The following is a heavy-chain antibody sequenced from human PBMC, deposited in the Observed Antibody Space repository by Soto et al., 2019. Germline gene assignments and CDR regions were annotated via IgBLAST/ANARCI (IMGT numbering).Heavy chain of an antibody. V-gene: IGHV3-33*01. J-gene: IGHJ6*02. CDR3: ARDASYYSLWSGYYPSRNGMDV. CDR1: GFTFSSFG. CDR2: IWYDGSKK. D-gene: IGHD3-3*01. Sequence: QVQVVESGGGVVQPGRSLRLSCAASGFTFSSFGMHWVRQAPGKGLEWVSLIWYDGSKKSYGDSVKGRFTISRDNSRNTLYLQMNSLRADYTAVYYCARDASYYSLWSGYYPSRNGMDVWGQGTTVTVSS.